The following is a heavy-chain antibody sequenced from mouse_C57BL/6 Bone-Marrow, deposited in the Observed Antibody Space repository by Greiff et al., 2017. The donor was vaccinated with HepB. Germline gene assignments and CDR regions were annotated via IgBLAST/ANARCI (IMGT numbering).Heavy chain of an antibody. CDR3: TIDYYGNYGY. D-gene: IGHD2-1*01. CDR1: GFNIKDYY. CDR2: IDPEDGDT. Sequence: VQLQQSGAELVRPGASVKLSCTASGFNIKDYYMHWVKQRPEQGLEWIGRIDPEDGDTEYAPKFQGKATMTADTSSNTAYLQLSRLTSEDTAVYYCTIDYYGNYGYWGQGTTRTVSS. V-gene: IGHV14-1*01. J-gene: IGHJ2*01.